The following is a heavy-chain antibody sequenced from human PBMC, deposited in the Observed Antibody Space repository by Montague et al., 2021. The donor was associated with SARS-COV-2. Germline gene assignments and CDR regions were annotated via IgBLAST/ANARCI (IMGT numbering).Heavy chain of an antibody. CDR2: ISASGTAI. Sequence: SLRLSCAASGFTFSIYDMSWVRQAQGKGLEWVSVISASGTAIFYADSVRGRFTISRDNSENTLYLQMDSLRAEDTAVYYCAKPLPTHSGSYDYWGQGALVTVSS. CDR1: GFTFSIYD. CDR3: AKPLPTHSGSYDY. D-gene: IGHD3-10*01. J-gene: IGHJ4*02. V-gene: IGHV3-23*01.